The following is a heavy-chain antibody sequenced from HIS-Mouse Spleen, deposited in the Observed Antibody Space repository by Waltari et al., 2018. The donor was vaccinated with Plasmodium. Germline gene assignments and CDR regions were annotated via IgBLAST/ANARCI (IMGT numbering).Heavy chain of an antibody. CDR3: AKDRRSSSWYVDY. CDR1: GFTFSSYV. CDR2: ISYEGSNK. V-gene: IGHV3-30*18. Sequence: QVQLVESGGGVVQPGRSLRLSCAASGFTFSSYVIHWVRQAPGQGLEWVAVISYEGSNKYYADSVKGRFTISRDKSKNTLYLQMNSLRAEDTAVYYCAKDRRSSSWYVDYWGQGTLVTVSS. J-gene: IGHJ4*02. D-gene: IGHD6-13*01.